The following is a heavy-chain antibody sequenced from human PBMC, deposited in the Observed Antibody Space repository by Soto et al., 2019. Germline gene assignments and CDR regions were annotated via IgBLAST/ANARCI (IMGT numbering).Heavy chain of an antibody. J-gene: IGHJ4*02. D-gene: IGHD4-17*01. Sequence: SLRLSCAASGFTFSSYDMHWVRQATGKGLEWVSAIGTAGDTYYPGSVKGRFTISRENAKNSLYLQMNSLRAGDTAVYYCARGYSAYYGDYDFDYWGQGTLVTVSS. V-gene: IGHV3-13*01. CDR3: ARGYSAYYGDYDFDY. CDR1: GFTFSSYD. CDR2: IGTAGDT.